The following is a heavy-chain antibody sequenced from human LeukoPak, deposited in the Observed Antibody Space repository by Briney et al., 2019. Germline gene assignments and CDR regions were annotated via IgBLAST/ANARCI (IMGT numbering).Heavy chain of an antibody. V-gene: IGHV3-53*01. CDR1: GFTVSSNY. Sequence: GGSLRVSCAASGFTVSSNYMSWVRQAPGNGLEWVSVIYSGGSTYYADSVKGRFTISRDNSKNTLYLQMNSLRAEDTAVYYCARVYCTNGVCYTGVYYFDYWGQGTLVTVSS. J-gene: IGHJ4*02. CDR3: ARVYCTNGVCYTGVYYFDY. CDR2: IYSGGST. D-gene: IGHD2-8*01.